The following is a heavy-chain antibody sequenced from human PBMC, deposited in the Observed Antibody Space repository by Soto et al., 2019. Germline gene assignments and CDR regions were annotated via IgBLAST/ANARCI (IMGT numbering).Heavy chain of an antibody. CDR2: IWYDGSNK. D-gene: IGHD1-26*01. CDR1: GFTFSSYG. CDR3: ARPFPAKLAVVGATPYYYYGMDV. Sequence: PGGSLRLSCAASGFTFSSYGMHWVRQAPGKGLEWVAVIWYDGSNKYYADSVKGRFTISRDNSKNTLYLQMNSLRAEDTAVYYCARPFPAKLAVVGATPYYYYGMDVWGQGTTVTVSS. V-gene: IGHV3-33*01. J-gene: IGHJ6*02.